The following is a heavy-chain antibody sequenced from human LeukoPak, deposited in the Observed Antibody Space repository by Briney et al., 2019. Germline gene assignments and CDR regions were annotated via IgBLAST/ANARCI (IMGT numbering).Heavy chain of an antibody. V-gene: IGHV3-53*01. CDR1: GFTVSSNY. D-gene: IGHD5-18*01. Sequence: PGGSLRLSCAASGFTVSSNYMSWVCQAPGKGLEWISVIYSGGSTYYADSVKGRFTISRDNSKNTLYLQMNSLRAEDTAVHYCARDDRGLWSLWGQGTLVTVSS. CDR3: ARDDRGLWSL. CDR2: IYSGGST. J-gene: IGHJ4*02.